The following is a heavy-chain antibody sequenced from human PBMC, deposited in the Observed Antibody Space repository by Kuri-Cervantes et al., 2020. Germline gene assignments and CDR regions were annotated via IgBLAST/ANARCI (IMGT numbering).Heavy chain of an antibody. CDR3: AKSSSSWTSQYYYYMDV. Sequence: GESLKISCAVSGFPFSSYAMSWVRQSPGKGLECVSSTSGSGGTTYYADSVKGRFTISRDNSKNTLFLQMNSLRAEDTAVYYCAKSSSSWTSQYYYYMDVWGRGTTVTVSS. V-gene: IGHV3-23*01. J-gene: IGHJ6*03. CDR1: GFPFSSYA. CDR2: TSGSGGTT. D-gene: IGHD6-13*01.